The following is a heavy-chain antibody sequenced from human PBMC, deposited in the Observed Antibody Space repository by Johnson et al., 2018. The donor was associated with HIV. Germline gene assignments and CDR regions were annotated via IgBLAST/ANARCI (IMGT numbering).Heavy chain of an antibody. D-gene: IGHD5-18*01. CDR1: GFTFINAW. J-gene: IGHJ3*02. CDR2: ISGTGGTT. CDR3: ARGRRIQLWLLADAFDI. Sequence: VQLVESGGGLVKPGGSLRLSCAASGFTFINAWMSWVRQAPGKGLEWVSAISGTGGTTYYADSVKGRFTISRDNSKNTLYLQMNSLRAEDTAVYYCARGRRIQLWLLADAFDIWGQGTMVTVSS. V-gene: IGHV3-23*04.